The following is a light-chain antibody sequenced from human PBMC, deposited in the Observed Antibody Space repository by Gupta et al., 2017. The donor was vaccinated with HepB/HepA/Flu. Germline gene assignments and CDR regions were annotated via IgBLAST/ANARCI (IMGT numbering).Light chain of an antibody. CDR2: AAS. CDR3: QHSDSMPNT. Sequence: DIQMTQSPSSLSASVGDRVTITCRASQSITNFLNWYQQKPGKAPKLLIYAASSLQSGVPSRFSGSGSGTDFTLTISRLQPEDFASYYCQHSDSMPNTFGQGTKLEIK. J-gene: IGKJ2*01. CDR1: QSITNF. V-gene: IGKV1-39*01.